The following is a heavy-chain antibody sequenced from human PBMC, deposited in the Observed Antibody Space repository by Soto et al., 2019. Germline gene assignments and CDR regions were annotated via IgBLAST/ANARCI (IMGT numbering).Heavy chain of an antibody. V-gene: IGHV2-5*02. D-gene: IGHD5-18*01. CDR1: GFSLSTSGVG. CDR2: IYWDDDK. CDR3: AHQPKYSYSPSPPFDY. Sequence: QITLKESGPTLVKPTQTLTLTCTFSGFSLSTSGVGVGWIRQPPGKALEWLALIYWDDDKRYSPSLKSRLTITKDTSKTQVVLTMTTMDPVDTATYYCAHQPKYSYSPSPPFDYWGQGTLVTVSS. J-gene: IGHJ4*02.